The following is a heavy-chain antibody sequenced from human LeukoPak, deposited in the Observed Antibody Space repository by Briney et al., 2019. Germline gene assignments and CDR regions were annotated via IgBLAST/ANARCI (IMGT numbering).Heavy chain of an antibody. Sequence: GASVKVSCKASGYTFTSYYMHWVRQAPGQGLEWMGIINPSGGSTSYAQKFQGRVTMTRDTFTSTVYMELSSLRSEDTAVYYCATAGSSKNFDYWGQGTLVTVSS. CDR2: INPSGGST. CDR3: ATAGSSKNFDY. CDR1: GYTFTSYY. V-gene: IGHV1-46*01. J-gene: IGHJ4*02. D-gene: IGHD6-19*01.